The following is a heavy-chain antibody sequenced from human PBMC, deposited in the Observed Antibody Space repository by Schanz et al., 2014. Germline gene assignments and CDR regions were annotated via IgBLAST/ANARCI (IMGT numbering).Heavy chain of an antibody. J-gene: IGHJ4*02. V-gene: IGHV3-7*03. CDR1: GFTFSSYS. CDR2: IKGDSSEK. CDR3: ARDPNSVNEIDY. Sequence: VQLVESGGGVVQPGGSLRLSCAASGFTFSSYSMHWVRQPPGKGLEWVANIKGDSSEKNYVDSVKGRFTLSRDNAKKTMDLQMNSLRVEDTAVYYCARDPNSVNEIDYWGQGTLVTVSS. D-gene: IGHD5-12*01.